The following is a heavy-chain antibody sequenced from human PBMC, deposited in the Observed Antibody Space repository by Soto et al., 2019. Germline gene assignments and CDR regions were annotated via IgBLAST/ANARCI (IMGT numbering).Heavy chain of an antibody. CDR1: GFTFNAYA. V-gene: IGHV3-23*01. CDR2: IGGSGGKR. CDR3: ARVASDYINSVDH. Sequence: EVQLLESGGGLVQPGGSLRLSCAASGFTFNAYAMTWVRQAPGKGLEWVSAIGGSGGKRYYEASVRGRFTISRDNSKYTVDLQMNSLRVEDTAVYYCARVASDYINSVDHWGQGILVSVSS. J-gene: IGHJ4*02. D-gene: IGHD4-4*01.